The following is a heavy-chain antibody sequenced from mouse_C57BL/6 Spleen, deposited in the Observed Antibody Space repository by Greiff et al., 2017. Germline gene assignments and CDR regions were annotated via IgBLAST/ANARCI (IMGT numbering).Heavy chain of an antibody. Sequence: VQLKQSGPELVKPGASVKISCKASGYTFTDYYMNWVKQSHGKSLEWIGDINPNNGGTSYNQKFKGKATLTVDKSSSTAYMELRSLTSEDSAVYYCARFITTVVEGYAMDYWGQGTSVTVSS. CDR3: ARFITTVVEGYAMDY. D-gene: IGHD1-1*01. V-gene: IGHV1-26*01. J-gene: IGHJ4*01. CDR1: GYTFTDYY. CDR2: INPNNGGT.